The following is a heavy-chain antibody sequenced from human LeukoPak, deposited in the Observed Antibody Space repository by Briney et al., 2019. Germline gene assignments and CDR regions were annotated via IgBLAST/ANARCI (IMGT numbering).Heavy chain of an antibody. J-gene: IGHJ4*02. V-gene: IGHV4-59*01. CDR3: ARVLTGDLDY. D-gene: IGHD1-26*01. CDR1: GGSISSYY. Sequence: SETMSLTCTVSGGSISSYYWSWLRQPPGKGLEWIGYIYYSGGTNYNPSLKSRVTISVDTSKNQFSLKLSSVTAADTAVYYCARVLTGDLDYWGQGTLVTVSS. CDR2: IYYSGGT.